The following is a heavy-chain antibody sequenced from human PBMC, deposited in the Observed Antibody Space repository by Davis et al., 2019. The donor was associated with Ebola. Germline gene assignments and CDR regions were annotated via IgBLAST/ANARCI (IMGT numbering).Heavy chain of an antibody. CDR2: INPNSGGT. J-gene: IGHJ6*02. V-gene: IGHV1-2*04. CDR1: GYTFTGYY. D-gene: IGHD3-22*01. CDR3: ARGGSYDSSGYYYHYYYGMDV. Sequence: ASVKVSCKASGYTFTGYYMHWVRQAPGQGLEWMGWINPNSGGTNYAQKFQGWVTMTRDTSISTAYMELSRLRSDDTAVYYCARGGSYDSSGYYYHYYYGMDVWGQGTTVTVSS.